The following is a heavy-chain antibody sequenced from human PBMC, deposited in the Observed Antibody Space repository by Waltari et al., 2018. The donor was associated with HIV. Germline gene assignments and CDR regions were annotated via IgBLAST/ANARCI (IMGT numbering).Heavy chain of an antibody. V-gene: IGHV3-21*03. D-gene: IGHD3-9*01. CDR1: GSTFRSYS. CDR3: AKDQWPDVLSCYNYYYDMDV. CDR2: ISSSSSYI. J-gene: IGHJ6*02. Sequence: EVQLAETGGGLVKHGGSVRLSCAASGSTFRSYSLHWVRQAPGKGLEWVSYISSSSSYIYYAESVNIRFTSPRKNATNSPYLQMNRLSSGDIAVYYGAKDQWPDVLSCYNYYYDMDVWGQVTTVTVAS.